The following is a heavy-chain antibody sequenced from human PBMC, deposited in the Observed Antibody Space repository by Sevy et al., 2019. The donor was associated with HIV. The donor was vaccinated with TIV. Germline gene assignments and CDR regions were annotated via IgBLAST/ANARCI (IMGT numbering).Heavy chain of an antibody. CDR1: GFTFTRYR. Sequence: GGSLRLSCVASGFTFTRYRMSWVRQAPGKGLEWVANIKEDGSGKYYVDSVKGRFTISRDNAKNSLSLQMNSLRAEDTALYYCARDVAAGDYWGQGTLVTVSS. V-gene: IGHV3-7*01. CDR2: IKEDGSGK. D-gene: IGHD2-21*01. J-gene: IGHJ4*02. CDR3: ARDVAAGDY.